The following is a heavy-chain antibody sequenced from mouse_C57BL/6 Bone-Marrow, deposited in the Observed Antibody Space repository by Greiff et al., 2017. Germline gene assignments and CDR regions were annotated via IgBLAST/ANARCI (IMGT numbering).Heavy chain of an antibody. Sequence: EVQLVESGGGLVKPGGSLKLSCAASGFTFSSYAMSWVRQTPEKRLEWVATISDGGSYTYYPDNVKGRFTISRDNAKNTLYLQMSHLKSEDTAMYYCARDWDYYGSSYDYFDYWGQGTTLTVSS. CDR1: GFTFSSYA. D-gene: IGHD1-1*01. J-gene: IGHJ2*01. CDR3: ARDWDYYGSSYDYFDY. CDR2: ISDGGSYT. V-gene: IGHV5-4*01.